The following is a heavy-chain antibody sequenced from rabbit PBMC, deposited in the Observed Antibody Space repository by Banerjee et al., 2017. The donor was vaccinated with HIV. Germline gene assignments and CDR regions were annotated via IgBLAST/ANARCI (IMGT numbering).Heavy chain of an antibody. Sequence: QSLEESGGGLVQPEGSLALTCTASGFTISSSYYMCWVRQAPGKGLELIACIYTSSGDTWYASWVNGRFTISSNTNQNTVSLQMTSLTVADTATYFCARSPVDYVYAKDLWGPGTLVTVS. D-gene: IGHD6-1*01. J-gene: IGHJ6*01. CDR1: GFTISSSYY. V-gene: IGHV1S43*01. CDR3: ARSPVDYVYAKDL. CDR2: IYTSSGDT.